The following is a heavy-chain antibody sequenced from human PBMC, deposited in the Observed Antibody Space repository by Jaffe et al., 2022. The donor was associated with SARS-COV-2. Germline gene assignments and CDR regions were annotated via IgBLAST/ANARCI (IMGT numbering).Heavy chain of an antibody. CDR2: ISSSSSYI. J-gene: IGHJ6*02. D-gene: IGHD3-3*01. CDR3: ARFDDFWSGYPRRMCYYYGMDV. V-gene: IGHV3-21*01. CDR1: GFTFSSYS. Sequence: EVQLVESGGGLVKPGGSLRLSCAASGFTFSSYSMNWVRQAPGKGLEWVSSISSSSSYIYYADSVKGRFTISRDNAKNSLYLQMNSLRAEDTAVYYCARFDDFWSGYPRRMCYYYGMDVWGQGTTVTVSS.